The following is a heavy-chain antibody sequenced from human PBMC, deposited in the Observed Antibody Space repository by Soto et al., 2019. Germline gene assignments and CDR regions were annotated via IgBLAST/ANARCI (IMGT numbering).Heavy chain of an antibody. J-gene: IGHJ6*03. V-gene: IGHV1-18*01. D-gene: IGHD2-8*02. CDR3: ARDGTGGVLGLNKYYYVDV. CDR1: GYTFITHG. Sequence: QVRLVQSGAEVKKPGASVKVSCKASGYTFITHGISWVRQAPGQGLEWMGRISAYNGDTKYAQKFQGRVTLTTEKSTTTAYMEMRSLRSDDTAVYYCARDGTGGVLGLNKYYYVDVWGEGTTVTVSS. CDR2: ISAYNGDT.